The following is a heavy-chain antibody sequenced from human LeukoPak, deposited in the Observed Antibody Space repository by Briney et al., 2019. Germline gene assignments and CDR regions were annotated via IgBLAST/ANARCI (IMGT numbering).Heavy chain of an antibody. J-gene: IGHJ4*02. CDR3: ARHRGLGVVSPYLDY. CDR2: IGYSGST. Sequence: SDTLSLTCTLSGGPISSSSYHWGWIRQPPGKGLEWIGVIGYSGSTHYNPSLKSRVYMSVDTSKNQFSLKLSSVTAADTAVYYCARHRGLGVVSPYLDYWGQGTLVTVSS. V-gene: IGHV4-39*01. CDR1: GGPISSSSYH. D-gene: IGHD2-21*01.